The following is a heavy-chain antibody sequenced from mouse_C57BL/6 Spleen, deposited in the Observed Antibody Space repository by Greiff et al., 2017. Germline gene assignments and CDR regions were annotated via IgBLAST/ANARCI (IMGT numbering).Heavy chain of an antibody. D-gene: IGHD4-1*01. CDR1: GYTFTSYW. Sequence: VQLQQPGAELVKPGASVKLSCKASGYTFTSYWMQWVKQRPGQGLEWIGELDPSDSYTNYNQKFKGKATLTVDKSSSTAYMQLSSLTSEDSAVYYRARSSANWSWCAYWGQGTLVTVSA. CDR2: LDPSDSYT. J-gene: IGHJ3*01. CDR3: ARSSANWSWCAY. V-gene: IGHV1-50*01.